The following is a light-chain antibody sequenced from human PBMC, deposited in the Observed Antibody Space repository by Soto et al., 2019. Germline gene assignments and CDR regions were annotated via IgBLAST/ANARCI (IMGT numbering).Light chain of an antibody. CDR2: AAS. Sequence: DIQMTQSPSSLSASVGDRVTITCRASQSISSYLNWYQQKPGKAPKLLIYAASSLQSGVPSRFSGSGSGPEFTLTISSLQPDDFGTYYCQQYNSFAWTFGQGTKVDIK. CDR3: QQYNSFAWT. CDR1: QSISSY. J-gene: IGKJ1*01. V-gene: IGKV1-39*01.